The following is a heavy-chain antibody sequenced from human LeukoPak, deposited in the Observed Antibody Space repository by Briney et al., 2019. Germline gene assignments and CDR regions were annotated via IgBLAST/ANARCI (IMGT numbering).Heavy chain of an antibody. CDR3: ARGGLTIFGVVIHFDY. D-gene: IGHD3-3*01. J-gene: IGHJ4*02. CDR1: GFTFSSYA. Sequence: PGGSLRLSCAASGFTFSSYAMHWVRQAPGKGLEWVAVISYDGSNKYYADSVKGRFTISRDNSKNTLYLQMNSLRAEDTAVYYCARGGLTIFGVVIHFDYWGQGTLVTVSS. V-gene: IGHV3-30*04. CDR2: ISYDGSNK.